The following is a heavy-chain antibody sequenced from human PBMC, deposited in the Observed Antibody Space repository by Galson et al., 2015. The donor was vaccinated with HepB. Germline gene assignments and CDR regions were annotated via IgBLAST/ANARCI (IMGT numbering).Heavy chain of an antibody. CDR2: IIPILGIA. Sequence: SCKASGGTFSSYAISWVRQAPGQGLEWMGRIIPILGIANYAQKFQGRVTITADKSTSTAYMELSSLRSEDTAVYYCAVTTRDTNIDYWGQGTLVTVSS. CDR3: AVTTRDTNIDY. D-gene: IGHD4-17*01. J-gene: IGHJ4*02. CDR1: GGTFSSYA. V-gene: IGHV1-69*04.